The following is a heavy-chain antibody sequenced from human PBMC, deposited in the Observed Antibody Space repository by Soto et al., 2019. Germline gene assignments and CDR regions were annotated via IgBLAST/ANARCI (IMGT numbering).Heavy chain of an antibody. CDR3: ARVPYYYDSSGNFDY. CDR1: GFTFSSYG. CDR2: IWYDGSNK. Sequence: QVQLVESGGGVVQPGRSLRLSCAASGFTFSSYGMHWVRQAPGKGLEWVAVIWYDGSNKYYADSVKGRFTISRDNSKNTLYLQMNSLRAEDTAVYYCARVPYYYDSSGNFDYWGQGTLVTVSS. D-gene: IGHD3-22*01. V-gene: IGHV3-33*01. J-gene: IGHJ4*02.